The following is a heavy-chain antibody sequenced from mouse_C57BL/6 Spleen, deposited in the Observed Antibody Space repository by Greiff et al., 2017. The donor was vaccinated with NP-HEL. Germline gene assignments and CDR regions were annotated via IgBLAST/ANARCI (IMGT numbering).Heavy chain of an antibody. D-gene: IGHD1-1*01. CDR1: GYTFTSYW. CDR2: IHPNSGST. CDR3: ARLRVTTVVATDY. V-gene: IGHV1-64*01. Sequence: QVQLQQPGAELVKPGASVKLSCKASGYTFTSYWMHWVKQRPGQGLEWIGMIHPNSGSTNYNEKFKSKATLTVDKSSSTAYMQLSSLTSEDSAVDYCARLRVTTVVATDYWGQGTTLTVSS. J-gene: IGHJ2*01.